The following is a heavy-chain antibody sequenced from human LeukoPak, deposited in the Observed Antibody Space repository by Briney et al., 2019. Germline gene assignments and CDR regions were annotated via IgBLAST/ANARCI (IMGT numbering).Heavy chain of an antibody. CDR2: IRYDGSNK. D-gene: IGHD4-17*01. J-gene: IGHJ6*03. Sequence: GGSLRLSCAASGFTFSSYGMHWVRQAPGKGLEWVAFIRYDGSNKYYADSVKGRFTISRDNSKNTLYLQMNSLRAEDTAVYYCAKDQGVSNDYGDYAYYYYYYMDVWGKGTTVTVSS. CDR3: AKDQGVSNDYGDYAYYYYYYMDV. V-gene: IGHV3-30*02. CDR1: GFTFSSYG.